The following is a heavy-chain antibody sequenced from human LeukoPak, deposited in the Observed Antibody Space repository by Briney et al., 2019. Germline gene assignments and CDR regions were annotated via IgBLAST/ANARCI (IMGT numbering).Heavy chain of an antibody. V-gene: IGHV4-59*12. J-gene: IGHJ6*03. CDR1: GGSISSYY. D-gene: IGHD6-13*01. Sequence: SETLSLTCTVSGGSISSYYWSWIRQPPGKGLEWIGYIYYSGSTNYNPSLKSRVTISVDTSKNQFSLQLNSVTPEDTAVYYCARVGLEYSSSPKYYYYYYYMDVWGKGTTVTVSS. CDR2: IYYSGST. CDR3: ARVGLEYSSSPKYYYYYYYMDV.